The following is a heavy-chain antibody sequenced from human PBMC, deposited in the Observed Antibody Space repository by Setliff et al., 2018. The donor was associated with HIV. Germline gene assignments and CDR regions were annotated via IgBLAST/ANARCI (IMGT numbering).Heavy chain of an antibody. J-gene: IGHJ6*03. Sequence: SETLSLTCTVSGDSVNDRSYFWGWIRQPPGKGLEWIGYIYYSGSTNYNPSLKNRITMSIDTSKNQFSLMLTSVTAADTAVYYCARSDTTMPRGRPFYMDDWGKGTTVTVSS. CDR2: IYYSGST. D-gene: IGHD3-10*01. CDR1: GDSVNDRSYF. CDR3: ARSDTTMPRGRPFYMDD. V-gene: IGHV4-39*01.